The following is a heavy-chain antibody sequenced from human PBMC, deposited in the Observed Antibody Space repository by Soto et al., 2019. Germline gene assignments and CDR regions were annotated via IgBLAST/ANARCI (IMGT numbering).Heavy chain of an antibody. D-gene: IGHD3-22*01. J-gene: IGHJ5*02. CDR3: ARESRLQIYYYDSSGLFDP. CDR1: GGSISSGGYY. V-gene: IGHV4-31*03. Sequence: SETLSLTCTVSGGSISSGGYYWSWIRQHPGKGLKRIGYIYYSGSTYYIPSLKSRVTISVDTSKNQFSLKLSSVTAADTAVYYCARESRLQIYYYDSSGLFDPWGQGTLVTVSS. CDR2: IYYSGST.